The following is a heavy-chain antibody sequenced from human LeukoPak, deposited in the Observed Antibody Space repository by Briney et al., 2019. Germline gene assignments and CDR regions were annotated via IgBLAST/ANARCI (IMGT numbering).Heavy chain of an antibody. J-gene: IGHJ1*01. CDR3: ARDSYYDSSGYYSPVGYFQH. D-gene: IGHD3-22*01. V-gene: IGHV1-69*04. CDR1: GGTFSSYA. Sequence: ASVKVSCKASGGTFSSYAISWVRQAPGQGLEWMGRIIPILGIANYAQKFQGRVTITADKSTSTAYMELSSLRSEDTAVYYCARDSYYDSSGYYSPVGYFQHWGQGTLVTVSS. CDR2: IIPILGIA.